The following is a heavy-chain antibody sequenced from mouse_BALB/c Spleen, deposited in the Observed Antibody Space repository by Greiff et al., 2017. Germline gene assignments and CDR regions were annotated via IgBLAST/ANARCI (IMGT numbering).Heavy chain of an antibody. V-gene: IGHV5-9*03. CDR3: ARRRENYAMDY. CDR2: ISSGGGNT. J-gene: IGHJ4*01. CDR1: GFTFSSYT. Sequence: EVKLQESGGGLVKPGGSLKLSCAASGFTFSSYTMSWVRQTPEKRLEWVATISSGGGNTYYPDSVKGRFTISRDNAKNNLYLQMSSLRSEDTALYYCARRRENYAMDYWGQGTSVTVSS.